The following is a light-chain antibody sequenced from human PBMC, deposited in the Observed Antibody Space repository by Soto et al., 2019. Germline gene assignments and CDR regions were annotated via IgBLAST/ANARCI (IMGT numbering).Light chain of an antibody. CDR1: NSDVGGYNY. CDR3: SSFTASGNYV. Sequence: QSVLTQPASVSGSPGQSIAISCTGTNSDVGGYNYVSWYQQHPGKAPKLMIYDVSNRPSGVSDRFSGSKSGNTASLTIPGLQAEDEADYCCSSFTASGNYVFGTGTKVTVL. CDR2: DVS. J-gene: IGLJ1*01. V-gene: IGLV2-14*01.